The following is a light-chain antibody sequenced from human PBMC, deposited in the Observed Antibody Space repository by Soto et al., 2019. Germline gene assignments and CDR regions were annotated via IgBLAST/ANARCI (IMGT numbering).Light chain of an antibody. CDR2: GAS. CDR3: QQYGSSPIT. V-gene: IGKV3-20*01. CDR1: QSVSSTY. J-gene: IGKJ5*01. Sequence: EIVLTQSPGTLSLSPGERATLSCRASQSVSSTYLIWYQQKPGQAPRLLIYGASSRATGVPDRFSSGGSGTDFTLTISRLEPEDFAVYYCQQYGSSPITFGQGTRLEIK.